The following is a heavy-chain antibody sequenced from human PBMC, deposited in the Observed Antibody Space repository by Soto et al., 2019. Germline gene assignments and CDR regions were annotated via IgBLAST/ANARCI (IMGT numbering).Heavy chain of an antibody. CDR3: ARDFAYFDS. J-gene: IGHJ4*02. D-gene: IGHD3-3*01. CDR2: VYHTGRT. CDR1: GGSFNSGSYS. Sequence: SETLSLTCSVSGGSFNSGSYSWSWIQQPPGKGLEWIGYVYHTGRTSYNPSLRSRVSISMDTSKNQFSLNLDSVTAADTAVYFCARDFAYFDSWGQGTLVTV. V-gene: IGHV4-61*01.